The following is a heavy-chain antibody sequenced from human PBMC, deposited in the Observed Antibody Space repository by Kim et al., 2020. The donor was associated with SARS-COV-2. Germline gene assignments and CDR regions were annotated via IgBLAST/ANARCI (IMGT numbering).Heavy chain of an antibody. CDR3: ARHRQITMVRGVINATDAFDI. CDR2: IYYSGST. J-gene: IGHJ3*02. D-gene: IGHD3-10*01. V-gene: IGHV4-39*01. Sequence: SETLSLTCTVSGGSISSSSYYWGWIRQPPGKGLEWIGSIYYSGSTYYNPSLKSRVTISVDTSKNQFSLKLSSVTAADTAVYYCARHRQITMVRGVINATDAFDIWGQGTMVTVSS. CDR1: GGSISSSSYY.